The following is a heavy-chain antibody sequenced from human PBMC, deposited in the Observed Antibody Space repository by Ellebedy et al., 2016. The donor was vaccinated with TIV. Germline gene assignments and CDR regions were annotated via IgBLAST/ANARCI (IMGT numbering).Heavy chain of an antibody. V-gene: IGHV1-18*01. J-gene: IGHJ4*02. Sequence: AASVKVSCKASGYTFTSFGISWVRQAPGQGLEWMGWISAYNGNTKYAQKLQGRVTMTTDTSTSTVYMELRSLRPDDTAVYYCATPPSDEILTGYYGPNSDYWGQGTLVTVSS. CDR2: ISAYNGNT. CDR3: ATPPSDEILTGYYGPNSDY. CDR1: GYTFTSFG. D-gene: IGHD3-9*01.